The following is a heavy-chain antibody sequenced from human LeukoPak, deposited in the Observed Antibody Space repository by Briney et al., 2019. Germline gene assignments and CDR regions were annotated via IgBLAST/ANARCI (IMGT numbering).Heavy chain of an antibody. V-gene: IGHV3-23*01. CDR2: ISGSGGST. CDR1: GFTFSSYA. Sequence: GRSLRLSCAASGFTFSSYAMSWVRQDPGKGLEWVSAISGSGGSTYYADSVKGRFTISRDNSKNTLYLQMNSLRAEDTAVYYCAKDIRGYSYGSYWGQGTLVTVSS. D-gene: IGHD5-18*01. J-gene: IGHJ4*02. CDR3: AKDIRGYSYGSY.